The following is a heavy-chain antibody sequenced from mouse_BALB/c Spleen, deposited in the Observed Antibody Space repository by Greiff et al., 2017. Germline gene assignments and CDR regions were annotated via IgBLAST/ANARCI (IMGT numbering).Heavy chain of an antibody. CDR3: ARALNYYGSSYDYAMDY. J-gene: IGHJ4*01. CDR1: GYTFTSYV. D-gene: IGHD1-1*01. CDR2: INPYNDGT. V-gene: IGHV1-14*01. Sequence: VQLQQSGPELVKPGASVKMSCKASGYTFTSYVMHWVKQKPGQGLEWIGYINPYNDGTKYNEKFKGKATLTSDKSSSTAYMELSGLTSEDSAVYYCARALNYYGSSYDYAMDYWGQGTSVTVSS.